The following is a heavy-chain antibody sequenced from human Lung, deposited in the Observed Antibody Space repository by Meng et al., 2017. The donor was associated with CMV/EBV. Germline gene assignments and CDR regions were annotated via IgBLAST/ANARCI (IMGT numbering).Heavy chain of an antibody. Sequence: TYGVAVGCRRQHPGKDVEWLARIYLDDYERYSPSLKSTLNITKNTSKNQAVLTMTNLETMDTAADYCAHRPSSYYDSSGYCFADYWGRGTLVTVSS. CDR2: IYLDDYE. CDR3: AHRPSSYYDSSGYCFADY. CDR1: TYGVA. V-gene: IGHV2-5*02. D-gene: IGHD3-22*01. J-gene: IGHJ4*02.